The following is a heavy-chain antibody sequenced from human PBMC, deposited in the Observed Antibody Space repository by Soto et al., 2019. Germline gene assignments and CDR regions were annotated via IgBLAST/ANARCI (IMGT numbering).Heavy chain of an antibody. CDR2: ISYDGSNK. V-gene: IGHV3-30*18. CDR1: GFTFSSYG. Sequence: QVQLVESGGGVVQPGRSLRLSCAASGFTFSSYGMHWVRQAPGKGLEWVAVISYDGSNKYYADSVKGRFTISRDNSKNTRYLQMNSLRAEDTAVYDCAKGIVGAPRSYYYYGMDFWGQWTTLTVSS. D-gene: IGHD1-26*01. J-gene: IGHJ6*02. CDR3: AKGIVGAPRSYYYYGMDF.